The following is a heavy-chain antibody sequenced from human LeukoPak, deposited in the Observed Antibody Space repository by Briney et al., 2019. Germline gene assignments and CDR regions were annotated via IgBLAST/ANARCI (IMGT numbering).Heavy chain of an antibody. V-gene: IGHV4-4*07. D-gene: IGHD2-15*01. CDR1: GGSISSYY. J-gene: IGHJ4*02. Sequence: SETLSLTCTVSGGSISSYYWSWIRQPAGKGLEWIGRICTGGSTNYNPSLKSRVTMSVDTSKNQFSLKLSSVTAADTAVYCCAREGLRDCSGGSCYDYWGQGTLVTVSS. CDR3: AREGLRDCSGGSCYDY. CDR2: ICTGGST.